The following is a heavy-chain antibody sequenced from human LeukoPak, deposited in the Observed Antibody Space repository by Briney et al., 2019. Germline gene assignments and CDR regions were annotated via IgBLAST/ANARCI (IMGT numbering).Heavy chain of an antibody. J-gene: IGHJ4*03. CDR3: ARGPTISETGYFDY. Sequence: ETLSLTCAVYGGSFSAYYWSWIRQSPGKELQWIAEVNHRGDTNYNPSVKGRVTISVDTSKNQFSLKVTSLTAADTAVYYCARGPTISETGYFDYWGQGTLVTVSS. CDR1: GGSFSAYY. CDR2: VNHRGDT. V-gene: IGHV4-34*01. D-gene: IGHD1-1*01.